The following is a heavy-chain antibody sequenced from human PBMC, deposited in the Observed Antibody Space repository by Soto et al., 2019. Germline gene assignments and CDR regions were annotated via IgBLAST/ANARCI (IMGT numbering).Heavy chain of an antibody. CDR1: GFTFNTYA. V-gene: IGHV3-23*01. CDR3: AKLGSSSWSPHYYFDY. D-gene: IGHD2-2*01. CDR2: ITDSGDDT. J-gene: IGHJ4*02. Sequence: EVQLLESGGGLVQPGGSLRLSCAASGFTFNTYAMGWIRQAPGKGLEWVSAITDSGDDTYYIDSVKGRFTMSRDNSKSTLYLQMNSLRAEDTAIYYCAKLGSSSWSPHYYFDYWGQGTLGTVSS.